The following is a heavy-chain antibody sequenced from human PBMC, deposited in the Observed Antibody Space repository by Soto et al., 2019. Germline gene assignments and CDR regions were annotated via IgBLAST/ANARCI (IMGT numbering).Heavy chain of an antibody. CDR2: TYYRSKWYS. CDR3: GRGSWNGVGYYYGMDV. J-gene: IGHJ6*02. V-gene: IGHV6-1*01. CDR1: GDSVSRNSGA. Sequence: SQTLSLTCAISGDSVSRNSGAWNWIRQSPSGGLQWLARTYYRSKWYSEYAPSVKSRITINPDTAKNQFALQIKSVTPDDPGGHYCGRGSWNGVGYYYGMDVWGQGITVTVSS. D-gene: IGHD1-1*01.